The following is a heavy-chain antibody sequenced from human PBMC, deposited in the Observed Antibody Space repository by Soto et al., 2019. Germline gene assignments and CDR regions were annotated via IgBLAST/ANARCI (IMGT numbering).Heavy chain of an antibody. CDR2: ISSSSSYI. CDR1: GFTFSSYS. V-gene: IGHV3-21*01. Sequence: GGSLRLSCAASGFTFSSYSMNWVRQAPGKGLEWVSSISSSSSYIYYADSVKGRFTISRDNAKNSLYLQMNSLRAEDTAVYYCARVLETYYDILTGYQVLDYWGQGTLVTVSS. D-gene: IGHD3-9*01. CDR3: ARVLETYYDILTGYQVLDY. J-gene: IGHJ4*02.